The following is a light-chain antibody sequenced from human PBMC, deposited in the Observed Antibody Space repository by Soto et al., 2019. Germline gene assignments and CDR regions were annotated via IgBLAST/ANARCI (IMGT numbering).Light chain of an antibody. CDR3: QSYDSSLSGYV. Sequence: QSVLTHPPSVSGAPGQRVTISCTGSSSNIGAGYDVPWYQQLPGTAPKLLIYGNSNRPSGVPDRCSGYKSGTSASLAITGLQAEDEADYYCQSYDSSLSGYVFRTGTKVTVL. V-gene: IGLV1-40*01. CDR2: GNS. J-gene: IGLJ1*01. CDR1: SSNIGAGYD.